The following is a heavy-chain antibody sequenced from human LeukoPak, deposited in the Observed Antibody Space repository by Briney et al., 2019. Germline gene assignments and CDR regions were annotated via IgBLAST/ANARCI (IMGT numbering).Heavy chain of an antibody. CDR1: GFTFSGYW. D-gene: IGHD6-13*01. CDR3: ARGGSSWYYFDY. J-gene: IGHJ4*02. Sequence: GGSLRLSCAASGFTFSGYWMHWVRQAPGKGLVWVSRINSDESSTSYAGSVKGRFTISRDNAKNTLYLQMNSLRAEDTAVYYCARGGSSWYYFDYWGQGTLVTVSS. V-gene: IGHV3-74*01. CDR2: INSDESST.